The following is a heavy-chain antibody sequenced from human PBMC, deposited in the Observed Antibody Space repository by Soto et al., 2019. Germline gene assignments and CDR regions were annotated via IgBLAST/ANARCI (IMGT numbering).Heavy chain of an antibody. CDR3: ARDGVAAAGTAYFDY. Sequence: QVQLVQSGAEVKKPGSSVKVSCKASGGTFSSYAISWVRQAPGQGLERMGGIIPIFGTANYAQKFQGRVTITADESTSTAYMELSSLRSEDTAVDYCARDGVAAAGTAYFDYWGQGTLVTVSS. CDR1: GGTFSSYA. J-gene: IGHJ4*02. CDR2: IIPIFGTA. D-gene: IGHD6-13*01. V-gene: IGHV1-69*01.